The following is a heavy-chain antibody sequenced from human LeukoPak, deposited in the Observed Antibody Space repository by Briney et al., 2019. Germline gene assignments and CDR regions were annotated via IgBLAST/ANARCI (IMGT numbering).Heavy chain of an antibody. J-gene: IGHJ6*03. CDR2: INPSGVST. D-gene: IGHD3-10*01. V-gene: IGHV1-46*01. CDR3: ARALEITMVRGVILGSYYYYYMDV. Sequence: ASVKVSCKASGYTFTSYYMHWVRQAPGQGLEWMGIINPSGVSTSYAQKLQGRVTMTTDTSTSTAYMELRSLRSDDTAVYYCARALEITMVRGVILGSYYYYYMDVWGKGTTVTISS. CDR1: GYTFTSYY.